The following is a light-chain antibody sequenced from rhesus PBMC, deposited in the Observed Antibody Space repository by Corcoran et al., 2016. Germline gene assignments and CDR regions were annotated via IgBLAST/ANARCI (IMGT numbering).Light chain of an antibody. CDR1: QGINNY. CDR2: YES. V-gene: IGKV1-66*01. J-gene: IGKJ4*01. CDR3: QQYNNSPLT. Sequence: DIQMTQSPSSLSASVGDRVTITCRASQGINNYLSWYQQNPGKAPKPLIYYESRLETGVPSRFRGSRTVTDYTLTISSLPPEDIATYYCQQYNNSPLTFGGGTKVELK.